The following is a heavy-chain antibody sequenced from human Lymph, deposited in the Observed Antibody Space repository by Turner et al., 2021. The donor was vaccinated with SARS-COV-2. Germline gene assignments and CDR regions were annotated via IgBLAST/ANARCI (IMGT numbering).Heavy chain of an antibody. Sequence: QVQLVQSGAEGKKPGASVKVSCKASGYTFTNYGISWVRQAPGEGREWMGWISGNNDNTNYAQKLQGRVTMTTDTSTSTAYMELRSLRSDDTAVYYCARSNFDWLFSPDWFDPWGQGTLVIVSS. CDR3: ARSNFDWLFSPDWFDP. V-gene: IGHV1-18*01. J-gene: IGHJ5*02. D-gene: IGHD3-9*01. CDR2: ISGNNDNT. CDR1: GYTFTNYG.